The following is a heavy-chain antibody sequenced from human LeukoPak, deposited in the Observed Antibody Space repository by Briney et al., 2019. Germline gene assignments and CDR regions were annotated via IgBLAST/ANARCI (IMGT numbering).Heavy chain of an antibody. V-gene: IGHV4-34*01. CDR1: GGSFSGYY. Sequence: SETLSLTCAVYGGSFSGYYWSWIRQPPGKGLEWIGEISHSGSTNYNPSLKSRVTISVDTSKNQFSLKLSSVTAADTAVYYCARDRRGYSFTWGQGTLVTVSS. CDR3: ARDRRGYSFT. D-gene: IGHD5-18*01. CDR2: ISHSGST. J-gene: IGHJ5*02.